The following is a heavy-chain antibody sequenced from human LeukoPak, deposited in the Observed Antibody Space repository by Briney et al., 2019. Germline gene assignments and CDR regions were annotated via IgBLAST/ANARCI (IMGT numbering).Heavy chain of an antibody. J-gene: IGHJ6*02. V-gene: IGHV1-24*01. CDR1: GYTLTGLS. CDR2: FDPEDGET. Sequence: ASVKVSCKVSGYTLTGLSLHWVRQAPGKGLEWMGRFDPEDGETIYARKFQGRVTMTEDTSTDTAYMELSSLRSEDTAVYFCAVSLTTGGYYGMDVWGQGTTVTVSS. CDR3: AVSLTTGGYYGMDV. D-gene: IGHD1-1*01.